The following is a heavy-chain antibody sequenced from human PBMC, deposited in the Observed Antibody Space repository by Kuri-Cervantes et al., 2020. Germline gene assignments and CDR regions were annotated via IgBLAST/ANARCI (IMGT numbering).Heavy chain of an antibody. Sequence: SGPTLVKPTQTLTLTCSFSGFSLSTSGVGVGWIRQPPGKALEWVALIYWDDDKRYSPSLKSRLTITKDTSKNQVILTMTNMDPVDTATYYCARILKGWPQLTPFDYWGQGTLVTVSS. CDR1: GFSLSTSGVG. CDR2: IYWDDDK. J-gene: IGHJ4*02. CDR3: ARILKGWPQLTPFDY. V-gene: IGHV2-5*02. D-gene: IGHD2-15*01.